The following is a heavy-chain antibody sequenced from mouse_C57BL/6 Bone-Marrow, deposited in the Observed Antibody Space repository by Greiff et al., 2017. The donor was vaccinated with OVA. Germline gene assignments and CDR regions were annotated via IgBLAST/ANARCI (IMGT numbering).Heavy chain of an antibody. CDR1: GYAFTNYL. CDR2: INPGSGGT. D-gene: IGHD1-1*01. CDR3: ARRGTTRSRGYFGD. V-gene: IGHV1-54*01. J-gene: IGHJ1*03. Sequence: VQLQQSGAELVRPGTSVKVSCKASGYAFTNYLIDWVKQRPGQGLEWIGVINPGSGGTNYNEKFKGKATLTADKSSSTAYMQLSSLTSEDSAVYFYARRGTTRSRGYFGDWGTGTTVTVSS.